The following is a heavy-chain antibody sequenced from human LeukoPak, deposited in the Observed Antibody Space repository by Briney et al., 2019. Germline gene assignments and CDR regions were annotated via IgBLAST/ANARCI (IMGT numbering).Heavy chain of an antibody. CDR2: TYYRSTWYK. CDR3: ARVEYFGSGSYRFDP. Sequence: SQSLSLTCAISGDSVSSNSVAWNWIRQSPSRGLERLGRTYYRSTWYKEYAASVRSRITISPDTSKNQFSLQLNSVTPEDTAVYYCARVEYFGSGSYRFDPWGQGTLVTVSS. V-gene: IGHV6-1*01. D-gene: IGHD3-10*01. J-gene: IGHJ5*02. CDR1: GDSVSSNSVA.